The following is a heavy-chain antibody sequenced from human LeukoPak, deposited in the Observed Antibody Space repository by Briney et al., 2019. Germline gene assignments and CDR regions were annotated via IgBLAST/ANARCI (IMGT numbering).Heavy chain of an antibody. CDR2: IIPIFGTA. CDR1: GGTFSSYA. J-gene: IGHJ6*03. V-gene: IGHV1-69*06. Sequence: GASVKVSCKASGGTFSSYAISWVRQAPGHGLEWMGRIIPIFGTANYAQKFQGRVTITADKSTSTAYMEPSSLRSEDTAVYYCARLSKVRGVPLLYMDVWGKGTTVTVSS. CDR3: ARLSKVRGVPLLYMDV. D-gene: IGHD3-10*01.